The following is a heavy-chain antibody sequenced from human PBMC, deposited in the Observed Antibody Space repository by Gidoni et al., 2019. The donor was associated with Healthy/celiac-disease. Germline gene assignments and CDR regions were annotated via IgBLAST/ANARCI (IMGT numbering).Heavy chain of an antibody. Sequence: SVSNAWRNWVRQAPGKGLEWVGRIKSKTDGRTTDYAAPVKGRFTISRADSKNTLYLQMNSLKTEDTAVYYCTTDVVVQAVIEGGAFDNWGQGTMVTVSS. D-gene: IGHD2-2*01. CDR2: IKSKTDGRTT. CDR1: SVSNAW. J-gene: IGHJ3*02. CDR3: TTDVVVQAVIEGGAFDN. V-gene: IGHV3-15*07.